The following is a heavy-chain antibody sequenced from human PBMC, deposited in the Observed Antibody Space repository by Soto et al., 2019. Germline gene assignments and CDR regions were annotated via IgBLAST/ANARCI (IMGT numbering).Heavy chain of an antibody. CDR3: ATRRDASYYYYGMDV. V-gene: IGHV3-23*01. J-gene: IGHJ6*02. D-gene: IGHD2-2*01. CDR2: ISGSGGST. CDR1: GFTFSTYA. Sequence: EGQLLESGGGLVQPGGSLRLSCAASGFTFSTYAMSWVRQAPGKGLEWVSAISGSGGSTYYADSVKGRFTISRDNSKNTLFLQMNSLRAEDTAVYYCATRRDASYYYYGMDVWGQGTPVTVSS.